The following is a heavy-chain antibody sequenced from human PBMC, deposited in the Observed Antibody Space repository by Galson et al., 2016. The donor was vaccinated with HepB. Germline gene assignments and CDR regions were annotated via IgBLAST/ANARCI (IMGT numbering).Heavy chain of an antibody. D-gene: IGHD3-16*01. CDR3: ARTDPSSLLVGGVFFDL. V-gene: IGHV3-11*01. CDR1: GFTFTKFY. J-gene: IGHJ4*02. Sequence: SLRLSCATSGFTFTKFYFSWARQAPGKGLEWISYIGNGPSATFFADSVQGRFSISRDNARNSVSLQMSTLRAENTAVYYCARTDPSSLLVGGVFFDLWGQGTLVAVSS. CDR2: IGNGPSAT.